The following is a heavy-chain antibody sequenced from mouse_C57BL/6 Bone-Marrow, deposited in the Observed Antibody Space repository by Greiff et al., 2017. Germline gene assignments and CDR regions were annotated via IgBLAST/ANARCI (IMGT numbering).Heavy chain of an antibody. D-gene: IGHD2-14*01. CDR1: GFNIKDYY. J-gene: IGHJ1*03. Sequence: VQLQQSGAELVRPGASVKLSCTASGFNIKDYYMHWVKQRPEQGLEWIGRIDPEDGDTEYAPKFQGKATMTADTSSNTAYLQLSSLTSEDTAVYYCTSGGYDGDWYFDVWGTGTTVTVSS. CDR3: TSGGYDGDWYFDV. V-gene: IGHV14-1*01. CDR2: IDPEDGDT.